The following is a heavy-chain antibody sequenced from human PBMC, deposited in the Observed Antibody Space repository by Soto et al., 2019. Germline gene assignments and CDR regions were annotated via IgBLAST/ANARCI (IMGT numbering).Heavy chain of an antibody. D-gene: IGHD3-22*01. CDR3: ASGYYDSSGYYYDGDY. Sequence: QVQLVQSGAEVKKPGSSVKVSCKASGGTFSSYAISWVRQAPGQGLEWMGGIIPIFGTANYAQKFQGRVTITADKSTSTDYMELSSLRSEDTAVYYCASGYYDSSGYYYDGDYWGQGTLVTVSS. CDR2: IIPIFGTA. V-gene: IGHV1-69*06. J-gene: IGHJ4*02. CDR1: GGTFSSYA.